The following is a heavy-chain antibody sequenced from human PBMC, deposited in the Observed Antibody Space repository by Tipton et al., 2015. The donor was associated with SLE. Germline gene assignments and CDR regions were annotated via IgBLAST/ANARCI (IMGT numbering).Heavy chain of an antibody. D-gene: IGHD6-6*01. CDR2: ISGSGGST. V-gene: IGHV3-23*01. J-gene: IGHJ4*02. CDR1: GFTFSSYA. CDR3: ARGSIGSSSKLGY. Sequence: SLRLSCAASGFTFSSYAMSWVRQAPGKGLEWVSAISGSGGSTYYADSVKGRFTISRDNSKNTLYLQMNSLRAEDTAVYYCARGSIGSSSKLGYWGQGTLVTVSS.